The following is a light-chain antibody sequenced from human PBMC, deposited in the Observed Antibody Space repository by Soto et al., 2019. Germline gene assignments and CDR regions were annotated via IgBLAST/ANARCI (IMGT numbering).Light chain of an antibody. CDR3: QQYNNWPPQT. Sequence: EIELTQSPATLSLSPGETATLSCRASQNVDKFLAWYQQRPGQPPRLLIFDSSNRATGVPVRFSGSGSGTEFTLTISSLQSEDFAVYYCQQYNNWPPQTFGQGTKVDIK. V-gene: IGKV3-11*01. CDR2: DSS. J-gene: IGKJ1*01. CDR1: QNVDKF.